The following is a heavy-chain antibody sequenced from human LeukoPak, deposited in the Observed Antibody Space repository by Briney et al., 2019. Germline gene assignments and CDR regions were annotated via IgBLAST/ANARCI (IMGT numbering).Heavy chain of an antibody. CDR2: ISSSSSYI. CDR1: GFTFSSYS. Sequence: GGSLRLSCAASGFTFSSYSMNWVRQAPGKGLEWVSSISSSSSYIYYADSVKGRFTISRDNAKNSLYLQMNSLRAEDTAVYYCSLPPYYDFWSGRDWGQGTLVTVSS. CDR3: SLPPYYDFWSGRD. J-gene: IGHJ4*02. D-gene: IGHD3-3*01. V-gene: IGHV3-21*01.